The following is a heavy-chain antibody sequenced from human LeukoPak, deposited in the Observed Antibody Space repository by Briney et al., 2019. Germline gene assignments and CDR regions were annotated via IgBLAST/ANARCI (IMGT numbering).Heavy chain of an antibody. V-gene: IGHV3-30*04. CDR2: ISYDGSNE. J-gene: IGHJ4*02. CDR3: AKPRAFEAVAGTESDY. CDR1: GFTFSSYV. Sequence: GGSLRLSCAASGFTFSSYVMHWVRQAPGKGLEWVAIISYDGSNEYYADSVKGRFTISRDNSKTTLYLQMNSLRAEDTAVYYCAKPRAFEAVAGTESDYWGQGTLVTVSS. D-gene: IGHD6-19*01.